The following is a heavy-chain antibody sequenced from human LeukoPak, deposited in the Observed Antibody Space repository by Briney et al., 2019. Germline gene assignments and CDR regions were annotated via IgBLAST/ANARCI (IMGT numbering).Heavy chain of an antibody. J-gene: IGHJ4*02. V-gene: IGHV3-21*05. CDR3: ARDSGAYFDRNHFGY. D-gene: IGHD3-9*01. CDR1: GFTFSSYE. Sequence: GGSLRLSCAASGFTFSSYEMNWVRQAPGKGLEWVSFISSSNIYYADSVKGRFTISRDNAKNSLFLQMNSLRVEDTAVYYCARDSGAYFDRNHFGYWGQETLVTVSS. CDR2: ISSSNI.